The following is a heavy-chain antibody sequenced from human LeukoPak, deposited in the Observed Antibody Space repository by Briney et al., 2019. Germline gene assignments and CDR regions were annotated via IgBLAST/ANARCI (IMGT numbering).Heavy chain of an antibody. D-gene: IGHD4-23*01. Sequence: PSETLSLTCAVYGGSFSGYYWSWIRQPPGKGLEWIGEINHSGSTNYNPSLKSRVTISVDTSKNQFSLKLSSVTAADTAVYYCARTPRSVVTPFDYWGQGTLVTVSS. CDR2: INHSGST. CDR1: GGSFSGYY. V-gene: IGHV4-34*01. CDR3: ARTPRSVVTPFDY. J-gene: IGHJ4*02.